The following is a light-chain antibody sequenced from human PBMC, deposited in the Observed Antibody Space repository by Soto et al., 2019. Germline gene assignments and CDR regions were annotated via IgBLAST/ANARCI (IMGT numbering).Light chain of an antibody. V-gene: IGKV3-11*01. CDR1: QSISSS. CDR2: DAS. CDR3: QQRSDWHRT. Sequence: EVVLTQFPGTLSLFPGERATLSCRASQSISSSLMWYQQKPGQAPRLVIFDASNSATGIPPRFSGSGSGTDFTLTISSRKPKDYAVYYGQQRSDWHRTFGQGTKVESK. J-gene: IGKJ1*01.